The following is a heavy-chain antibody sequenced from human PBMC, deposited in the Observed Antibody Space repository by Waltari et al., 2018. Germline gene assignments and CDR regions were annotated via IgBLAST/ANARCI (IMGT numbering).Heavy chain of an antibody. CDR1: GGSFSRYY. J-gene: IGHJ6*03. Sequence: QVQLQQWGAGLLKPSEHLSLPGAVYGGSFSRYYWSWIRQPQGRGREWIGEINHSGSTNYNPSLKSRVTISVDTSKNQFSLKLSSVTAADTAVYYCARGRCSGGSCYVGYYYYMDVWGKGTTVTVSS. CDR3: ARGRCSGGSCYVGYYYYMDV. D-gene: IGHD2-15*01. CDR2: INHSGST. V-gene: IGHV4-34*01.